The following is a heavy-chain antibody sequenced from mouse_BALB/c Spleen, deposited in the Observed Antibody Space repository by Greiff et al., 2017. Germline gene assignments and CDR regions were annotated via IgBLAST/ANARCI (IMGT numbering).Heavy chain of an antibody. D-gene: IGHD2-14*01. J-gene: IGHJ3*01. CDR3: ARGRYNGWFAY. V-gene: IGHV5-9*03. CDR1: GFTFSSYT. CDR2: ISSGGGNT. Sequence: EVNVVESGGGLVKPGGSLKLSCAASGFTFSSYTMSWVRQTPEKRLEWVATISSGGGNTYYPDSVKGRFTISRDNAKNNLYLQMSSLRSEDTALYYCARGRYNGWFAYWGQGTLVTVSA.